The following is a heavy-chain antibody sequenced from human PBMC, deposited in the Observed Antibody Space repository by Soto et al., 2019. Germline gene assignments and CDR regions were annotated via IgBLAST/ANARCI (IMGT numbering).Heavy chain of an antibody. Sequence: SETLSLTCTVSGGSISSSSYYWGWIRQPPGKGLEWIGSIYYSGSTYYNPSLKSRVTISVDTSKNQFSLKLSSVTAADTAVYYCARHEAGYGDYVKDLKWFDPWGQGTLVTVSS. CDR1: GGSISSSSYY. V-gene: IGHV4-39*01. CDR2: IYYSGST. J-gene: IGHJ5*02. D-gene: IGHD4-17*01. CDR3: ARHEAGYGDYVKDLKWFDP.